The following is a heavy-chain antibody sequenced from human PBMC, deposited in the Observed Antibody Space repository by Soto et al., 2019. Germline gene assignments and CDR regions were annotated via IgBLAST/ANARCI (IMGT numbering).Heavy chain of an antibody. CDR2: LNPDTAST. CDR3: ARGGGCYGSGAYYRGYFDH. Sequence: QVQLVQSGAEVKKPGASVTVSCKASGYSFANYTIHWVRQAPGQGLEWMGWLNPDTASTKFSPKFQGRVIITRDKSANTAFMQLTSLTSEDTALYYCARGGGCYGSGAYYRGYFDHWGLGTLVAVSS. CDR1: GYSFANYT. J-gene: IGHJ4*02. D-gene: IGHD3-10*01. V-gene: IGHV1-3*01.